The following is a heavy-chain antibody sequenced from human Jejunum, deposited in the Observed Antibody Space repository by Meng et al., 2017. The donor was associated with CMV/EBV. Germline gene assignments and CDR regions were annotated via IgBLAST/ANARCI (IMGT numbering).Heavy chain of an antibody. Sequence: QLQLQESGPGLGKPSGTLSLTCIVSGDSISGSTYYWGWICQPPGKGLEWIGNIYYSGSTYYTPSLKSRVSISVDTSTNQFSLRLSSVTAADTAVYYCARMTYSSSPVDWGQGTLVTVSS. D-gene: IGHD6-6*01. CDR3: ARMTYSSSPVD. CDR1: GDSISGSTYY. CDR2: IYYSGST. V-gene: IGHV4-39*07. J-gene: IGHJ4*02.